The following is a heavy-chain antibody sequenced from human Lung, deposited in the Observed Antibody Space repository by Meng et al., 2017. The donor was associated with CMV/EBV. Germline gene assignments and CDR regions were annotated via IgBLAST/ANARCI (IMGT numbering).Heavy chain of an antibody. CDR3: AREGQLYSSSWYAFDY. CDR2: INHSGST. CDR1: GGSFSGYY. J-gene: IGHJ4*02. D-gene: IGHD6-13*01. Sequence: SETLSLXCAVYGGSFSGYYWSWIRQPPGKGLEWIGEINHSGSTNYNPSLKSRVTISVDTSKNQFSLKLSSVTAADTAVYYCAREGQLYSSSWYAFDYWGQGTXVNVSS. V-gene: IGHV4-34*01.